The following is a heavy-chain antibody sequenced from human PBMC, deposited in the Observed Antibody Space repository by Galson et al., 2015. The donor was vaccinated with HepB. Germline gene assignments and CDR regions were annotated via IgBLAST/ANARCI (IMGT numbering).Heavy chain of an antibody. D-gene: IGHD3-3*01. CDR3: AKEHLLEWLFDY. CDR2: ISYDGSNK. J-gene: IGHJ4*02. V-gene: IGHV3-30*18. Sequence: SLRLSCAASGFTFSSYGMHWVRQAPGKGLEWVAVISYDGSNKYYADSVKGRFTISRDNSKNTLYLQMNSLRAEDTAVYYCAKEHLLEWLFDYWGQGTLVTVSS. CDR1: GFTFSSYG.